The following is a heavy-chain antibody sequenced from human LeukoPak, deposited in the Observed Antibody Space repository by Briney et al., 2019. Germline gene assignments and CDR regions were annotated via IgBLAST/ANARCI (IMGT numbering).Heavy chain of an antibody. Sequence: ASVKVSCKVSGYTLTELSMHWVRQAPGKGLEWMGGFDPEDGETIYAQKFQGRVTMTEDTSTDTAYMELSSLRSEDTAVYYCATTITYGRIVVVIRQEFSFDYWGQGTLVTVSS. D-gene: IGHD3-22*01. J-gene: IGHJ4*02. V-gene: IGHV1-24*01. CDR2: FDPEDGET. CDR1: GYTLTELS. CDR3: ATTITYGRIVVVIRQEFSFDY.